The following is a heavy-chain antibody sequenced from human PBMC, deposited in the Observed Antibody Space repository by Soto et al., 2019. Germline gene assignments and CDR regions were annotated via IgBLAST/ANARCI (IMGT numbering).Heavy chain of an antibody. CDR1: GYTFTSYD. D-gene: IGHD3-22*01. CDR3: ARPGARVWLLIPSRYYFDY. Sequence: QVQLVQSGAEVKKPGASVKVSCKASGYTFTSYDINWVRQATGQGLEWMGWMNPNSGNTGYAQKFQGRATMTRNTSISTLYMELSSLRSEDTAVYYCARPGARVWLLIPSRYYFDYWGQGTLVTVSS. V-gene: IGHV1-8*01. J-gene: IGHJ4*02. CDR2: MNPNSGNT.